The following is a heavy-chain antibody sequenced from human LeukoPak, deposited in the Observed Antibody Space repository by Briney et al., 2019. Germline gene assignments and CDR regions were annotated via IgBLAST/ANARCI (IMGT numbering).Heavy chain of an antibody. V-gene: IGHV4-59*01. CDR1: GGSISSYY. J-gene: IGHJ3*02. Sequence: SXTLSLTCTVSGGSISSYYWSWIRQPPGKGLEWIGYIYYSGSTNYNPSLKSRVTISVDTSKNHFSLKLSSVTAADTAVYYCARVAYYYDSSGYLGAFDIWGQGTMVTVSS. CDR2: IYYSGST. CDR3: ARVAYYYDSSGYLGAFDI. D-gene: IGHD3-22*01.